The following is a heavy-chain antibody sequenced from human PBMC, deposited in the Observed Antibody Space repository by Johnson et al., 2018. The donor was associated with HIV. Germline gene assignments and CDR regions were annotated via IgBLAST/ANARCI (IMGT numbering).Heavy chain of an antibody. V-gene: IGHV3-9*01. Sequence: EVQLVESGGGVVQPGRSLRLSCVASGFSLGAYAIHWVRQAPGKGLEWVSGISWNSGSIGYADSVKGRFTISRDNAKNSLYLQMNSLRAEDTALYYCAKDRKGSSSWLRSGVAFDIWGQGTMVTVSS. J-gene: IGHJ3*02. CDR3: AKDRKGSSSWLRSGVAFDI. CDR2: ISWNSGSI. CDR1: GFSLGAYA. D-gene: IGHD6-13*01.